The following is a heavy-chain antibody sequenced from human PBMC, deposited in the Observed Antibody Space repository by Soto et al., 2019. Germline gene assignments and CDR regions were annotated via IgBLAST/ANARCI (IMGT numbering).Heavy chain of an antibody. CDR3: ASSRGYDFWSGQYYFDY. V-gene: IGHV4-39*01. Sequence: QLQLQESGPGLVKPSETLSLTCTVSGGSISSSSYYWGWIRQPPGKGLEWIGSSYYSGSTYYNPSLKSRVTISVDTSKNQFSRKLSSVTAADTAVYYCASSRGYDFWSGQYYFDYWGQGTLVTVSS. D-gene: IGHD3-3*01. CDR1: GGSISSSSYY. J-gene: IGHJ4*02. CDR2: SYYSGST.